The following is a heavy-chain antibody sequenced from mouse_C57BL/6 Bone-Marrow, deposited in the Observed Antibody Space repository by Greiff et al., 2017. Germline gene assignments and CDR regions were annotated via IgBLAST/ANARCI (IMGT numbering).Heavy chain of an antibody. CDR1: GYTFTTYP. CDR3: ARGGNYGGYYFDY. CDR2: FHPYNDDT. V-gene: IGHV1-47*01. D-gene: IGHD2-1*01. J-gene: IGHJ2*01. Sequence: VQLVESGAELVKPGASVTMSCKASGYTFTTYPIEWMKQNHGKSLEWIGNFHPYNDDTKYNEKFKGKATLTVEKSSSTVYLEFSRLTSDDSAVYYCARGGNYGGYYFDYWGQGTTLTVSS.